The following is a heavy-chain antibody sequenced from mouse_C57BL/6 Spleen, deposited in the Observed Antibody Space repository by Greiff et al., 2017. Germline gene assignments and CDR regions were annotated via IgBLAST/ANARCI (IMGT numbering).Heavy chain of an antibody. Sequence: VQLQQPGAELVKPGASVKISCKASGYTFTDYYMNWVKQSHGKSLEWIGDINPNNGGTSYNQKFKGKATLTVDKSSSTAYMELRSLTSEDSAVXYCARAPAYCDYWGQGTTLTVSS. CDR1: GYTFTDYY. CDR3: ARAPAYCDY. V-gene: IGHV1-26*01. J-gene: IGHJ2*01. CDR2: INPNNGGT.